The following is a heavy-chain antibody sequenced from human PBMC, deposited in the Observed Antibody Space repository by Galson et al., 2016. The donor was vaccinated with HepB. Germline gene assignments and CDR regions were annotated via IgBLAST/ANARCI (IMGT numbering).Heavy chain of an antibody. CDR2: IDPSDSYT. D-gene: IGHD3-16*02. CDR1: GYRFTSYW. J-gene: IGHJ4*02. V-gene: IGHV5-10-1*01. CDR3: ASGPILAVWGSFRPPHPADY. Sequence: QSGAEVKKPGESLRISCKASGYRFTSYWISWVRQVPGEGLEWMGQIDPSDSYTIYSPSFRGHVTVSVGRSISTAYLQWNSLKASDTAMYYCASGPILAVWGSFRPPHPADYWGQGTLVTVSS.